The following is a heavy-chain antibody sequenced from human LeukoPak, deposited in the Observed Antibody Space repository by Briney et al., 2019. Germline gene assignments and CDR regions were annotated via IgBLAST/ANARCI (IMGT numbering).Heavy chain of an antibody. V-gene: IGHV3-30*02. CDR1: GFTVSRSG. J-gene: IGHJ4*02. CDR2: IRKDGSNT. CDR3: AKDLPGGNFDY. D-gene: IGHD3-16*01. Sequence: PGGSLRLSCAAAGFTVSRSGMHWVRQAPDKGLEWGAFIRKDGSNTYCGDSVKARFTISRDNSKNTLYLHMSRLRPEDTVVYYCAKDLPGGNFDYWGQGNLVSVSS.